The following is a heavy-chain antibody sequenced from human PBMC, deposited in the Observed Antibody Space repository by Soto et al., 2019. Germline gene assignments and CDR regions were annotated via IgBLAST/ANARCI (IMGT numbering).Heavy chain of an antibody. V-gene: IGHV3-23*01. CDR2: ISGSGGST. Sequence: EVQLLESGGGLVQPGGSLRLSCAASGFTFSSYAMSWVRQAPGKGLEWVSAISGSGGSTYYADSVKGRFTISRDNSKNTLYLQMNSLRAEDTAVYYCAKDRRGDYIWGSYRYILDHWGQGTLVTVSS. CDR3: AKDRRGDYIWGSYRYILDH. CDR1: GFTFSSYA. J-gene: IGHJ4*02. D-gene: IGHD3-16*02.